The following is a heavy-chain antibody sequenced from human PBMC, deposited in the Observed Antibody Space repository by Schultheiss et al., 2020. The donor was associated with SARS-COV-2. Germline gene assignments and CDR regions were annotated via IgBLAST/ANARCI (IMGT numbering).Heavy chain of an antibody. Sequence: GESLKISCVGYGFTFSRNWMGWVRQAPGKGLEWVANIKPDGSEKNYVDSVKGRFTISRDNAKDSLSLQMNSLRAEDTAVYYCARDGQDSSSSYSDYWGQGTLVTVSS. D-gene: IGHD3-22*01. CDR3: ARDGQDSSSSYSDY. CDR2: IKPDGSEK. CDR1: GFTFSRNW. V-gene: IGHV3-7*03. J-gene: IGHJ4*02.